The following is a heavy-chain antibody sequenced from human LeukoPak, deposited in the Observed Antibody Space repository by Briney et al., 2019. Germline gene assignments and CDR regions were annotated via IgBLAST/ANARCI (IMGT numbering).Heavy chain of an antibody. Sequence: ASVKVSCKASGYTFTSSDINWVRQATGQGLEWMGWMNPNSGNTGYAQKFQGRVTMTRNTSISTAYMELSSLRSEDTAVYYCARGIDYGHYYYGMDVWGQGTTVTVSS. CDR3: ARGIDYGHYYYGMDV. J-gene: IGHJ6*02. CDR1: GYTFTSSD. D-gene: IGHD4-17*01. V-gene: IGHV1-8*01. CDR2: MNPNSGNT.